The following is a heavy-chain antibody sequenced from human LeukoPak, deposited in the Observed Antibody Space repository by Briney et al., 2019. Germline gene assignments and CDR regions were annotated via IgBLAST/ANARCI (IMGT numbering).Heavy chain of an antibody. J-gene: IGHJ6*02. CDR2: INHSGST. V-gene: IGHV4-34*01. CDR3: ARLGLSSTSSSPYYYYYYGMDV. CDR1: GGSFSGYY. Sequence: SETLSLTCAVYGGSFSGYYWSWIRQPPGKGLEWIGEINHSGSTNYNPSLKSRVTISVDTSKNQFSLKLSSVTAADTAVYYCARLGLSSTSSSPYYYYYYGMDVWGQGTTVTVSS. D-gene: IGHD2-2*01.